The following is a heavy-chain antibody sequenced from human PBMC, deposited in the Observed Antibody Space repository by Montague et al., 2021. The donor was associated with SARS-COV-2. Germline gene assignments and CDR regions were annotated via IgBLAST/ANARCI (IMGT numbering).Heavy chain of an antibody. V-gene: IGHV3-74*01. CDR1: GFTFNSYW. Sequence: SLRLSCAASGFTFNSYWTHWVRQAPGKGLVWVSRINSDGTTTTYADSVKGRFTTSRDNAKDTLYLQMNSLRAEDTAPYFCARGGPLSYYYYGMDVWGQGTTVTVSS. CDR2: INSDGTTT. D-gene: IGHD1-14*01. CDR3: ARGGPLSYYYYGMDV. J-gene: IGHJ6*02.